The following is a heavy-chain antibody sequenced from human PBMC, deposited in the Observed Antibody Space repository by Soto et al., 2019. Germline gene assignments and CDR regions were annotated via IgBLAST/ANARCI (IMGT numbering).Heavy chain of an antibody. CDR1: GGSVSSGSYY. Sequence: SETVSLTCTVSGGSVSSGSYYWSWIRQPPGKGLDYIGYLYYSGSTNYNPSLKSRVTISVDTPKNQFSLKLTSVTAADTAIYYCARGQAFWTGYYRMPYYFDYWGQGTLVTVSS. V-gene: IGHV4-61*01. J-gene: IGHJ4*02. CDR2: LYYSGST. D-gene: IGHD3-3*01. CDR3: ARGQAFWTGYYRMPYYFDY.